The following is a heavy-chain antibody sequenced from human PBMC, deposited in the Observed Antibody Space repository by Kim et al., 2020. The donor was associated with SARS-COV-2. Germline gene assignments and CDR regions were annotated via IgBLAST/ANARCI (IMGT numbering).Heavy chain of an antibody. CDR1: GFTFSSYG. V-gene: IGHV3-33*05. CDR3: AREHEELLLWFGETYYYYYGMDV. J-gene: IGHJ6*02. Sequence: GGSLRLSCAASGFTFSSYGMHWVRQAPGKGLEWVAVISYDGSNKYYADSVKGRFTISRDNSKNTLYLQMNSLRAEDTAVYYCAREHEELLLWFGETYYYYYGMDVWDQGTTVTVSS. CDR2: ISYDGSNK. D-gene: IGHD3-10*01.